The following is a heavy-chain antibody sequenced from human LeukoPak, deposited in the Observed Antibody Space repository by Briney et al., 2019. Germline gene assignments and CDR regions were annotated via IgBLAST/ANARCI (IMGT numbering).Heavy chain of an antibody. CDR2: IWYDGSNK. J-gene: IGHJ3*02. D-gene: IGHD3-9*01. CDR3: ARDRRYDILTGDYNGAFDI. V-gene: IGHV3-33*01. CDR1: GFTFSSYG. Sequence: GRSLRLSCAAAGFTFSSYGMHWVRQAPGKGLEWVAVIWYDGSNKYYADSVKGRFTISRDNSKNTLYLHMNSLRDEDTAVYYCARDRRYDILTGDYNGAFDIWVQGTMVTVSS.